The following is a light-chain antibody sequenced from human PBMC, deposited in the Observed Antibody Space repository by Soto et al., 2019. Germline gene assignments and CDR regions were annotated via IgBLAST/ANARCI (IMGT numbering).Light chain of an antibody. CDR2: DAS. J-gene: IGKJ2*01. CDR3: QHYGCSSPDT. CDR1: QSITSTY. Sequence: EIVLTQSPGTLSLSPGERATLSCRASQSITSTYLAWYQQKPGQAPRLLIHDASSRVTGIPDRFSGSWSGTDFTLTISRLEPEDFAVYYCQHYGCSSPDTFGQGTRLEIK. V-gene: IGKV3-20*01.